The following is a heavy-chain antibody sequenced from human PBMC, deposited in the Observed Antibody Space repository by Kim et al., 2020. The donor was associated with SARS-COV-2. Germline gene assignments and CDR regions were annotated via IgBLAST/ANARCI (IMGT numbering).Heavy chain of an antibody. D-gene: IGHD1-26*01. V-gene: IGHV3-23*01. J-gene: IGHJ4*02. CDR2: VSDTGADR. CDR1: GFTFSGYG. Sequence: GGSLRLSCAASGFTFSGYGMSWVRQAPGKGLEWVSAVSDTGADRNYANSVKGRFTISRDNSKNTLYLQMNSLGDEDMAVYYCAKRLGPTTPNFDYWGQGTLVTVSS. CDR3: AKRLGPTTPNFDY.